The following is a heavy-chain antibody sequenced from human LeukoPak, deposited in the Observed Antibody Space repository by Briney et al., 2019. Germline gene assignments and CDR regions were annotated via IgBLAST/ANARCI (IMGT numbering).Heavy chain of an antibody. CDR1: GGSISSYY. J-gene: IGHJ4*02. Sequence: SETLSLTCTVSGGSISSYYWSWIRQPPGKGLEWIGYIYYSGSTNYNPSLKSRVTISVDTSKNQFSLKLSSVTAADTAVYYCARGAKYYYDSSGLRDYWGQGTLVTVSS. D-gene: IGHD3-22*01. CDR3: ARGAKYYYDSSGLRDY. CDR2: IYYSGST. V-gene: IGHV4-59*12.